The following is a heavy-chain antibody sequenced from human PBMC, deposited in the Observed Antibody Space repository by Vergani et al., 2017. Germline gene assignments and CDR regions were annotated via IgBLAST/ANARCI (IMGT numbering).Heavy chain of an antibody. D-gene: IGHD2-2*01. CDR3: ARRIVVVPGWEYMDV. J-gene: IGHJ3*01. Sequence: QVQLQESGPGLVKPSETLSLTCTVSGGSVSSGSYYWSWIRQPAGKGLEWIGYIYYSGSTNYNPSLKSRVTISVDTSKNQFSLKLSSVTAADTAVYYCARRIVVVPGWEYMDVWGQGTMVTVSS. CDR1: GGSVSSGSYY. CDR2: IYYSGST. V-gene: IGHV4-61*10.